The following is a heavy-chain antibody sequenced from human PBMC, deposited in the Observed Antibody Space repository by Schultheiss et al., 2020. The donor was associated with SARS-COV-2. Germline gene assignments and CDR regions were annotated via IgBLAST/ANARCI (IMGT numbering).Heavy chain of an antibody. CDR2: IYWDDDK. D-gene: IGHD3-22*01. CDR3: ARIRYYYDSSGYYIDYFDY. Sequence: SGPTLVKPTQTLTLTCTFSGFSLSTSGVGVGWIRQPPGKALEWLALIYWDDDKRYSPSLKSRLTITKDTSKNQVVLTMTNMDPVDTATYYCARIRYYYDSSGYYIDYFDYWGQGTLVTVSS. J-gene: IGHJ4*02. CDR1: GFSLSTSGVG. V-gene: IGHV2-5*02.